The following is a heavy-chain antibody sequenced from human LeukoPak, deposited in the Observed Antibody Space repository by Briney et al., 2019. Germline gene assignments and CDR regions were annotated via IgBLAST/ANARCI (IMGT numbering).Heavy chain of an antibody. CDR3: AREYYDILTGYYSNFDY. CDR1: GYTFTSYY. V-gene: IGHV1-46*01. D-gene: IGHD3-9*01. CDR2: INPSGGST. Sequence: ASVKVSCKASGYTFTSYYMHWVRQAPGQGLEWMGIINPSGGSTSYAQKFQGRVTMTRDMSTSTVYMELSSLRSEDTAVYYCAREYYDILTGYYSNFDYWGQGTLVTVSS. J-gene: IGHJ4*02.